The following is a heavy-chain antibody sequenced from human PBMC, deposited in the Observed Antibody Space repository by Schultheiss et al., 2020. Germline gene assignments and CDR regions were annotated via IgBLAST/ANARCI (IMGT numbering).Heavy chain of an antibody. CDR2: ISAYNGNT. D-gene: IGHD6-13*01. Sequence: ASVKVSCKASGYTFTSYGISWVRQAPGQGLEWMGWISAYNGNTNYAQKLQGRVTMTTDTSTNTAYMELRSLRSDDTAVYYCARVLAAAGTGYFDLWGRGTLVTVSS. J-gene: IGHJ2*01. V-gene: IGHV1-18*01. CDR3: ARVLAAAGTGYFDL. CDR1: GYTFTSYG.